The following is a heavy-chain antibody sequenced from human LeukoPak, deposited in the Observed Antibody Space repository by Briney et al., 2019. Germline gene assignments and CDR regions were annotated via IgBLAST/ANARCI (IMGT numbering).Heavy chain of an antibody. J-gene: IGHJ4*02. Sequence: GGSLRLSCATSGFNFDRYTIHWVRQAPGKGLEWVSLAGWAGGTTFYSDSVRGRFTISRDSGRKSVYLQMNSLTTDDTAFYFCAKELDTMFFDYWGQGALVTVSS. CDR3: AKELDTMFFDY. CDR2: AGWAGGTT. D-gene: IGHD3-10*02. V-gene: IGHV3-43*01. CDR1: GFNFDRYT.